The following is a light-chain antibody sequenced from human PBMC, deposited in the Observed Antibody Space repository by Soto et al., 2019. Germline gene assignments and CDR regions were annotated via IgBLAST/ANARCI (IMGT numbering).Light chain of an antibody. V-gene: IGKV3-20*01. CDR1: QSVDSN. Sequence: EIVMTQSPATLSVSPGERATLSCRASQSVDSNLAWYQQKPGQAPRLLIYGASNRATGVPDRFSGSGSGPDFTLTISRLEPEDFAVYYCQQYHSSPPGFTFGPGTTVEIK. J-gene: IGKJ3*01. CDR2: GAS. CDR3: QQYHSSPPGFT.